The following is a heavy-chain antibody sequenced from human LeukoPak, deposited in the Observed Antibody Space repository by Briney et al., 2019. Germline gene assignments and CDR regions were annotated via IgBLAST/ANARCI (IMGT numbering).Heavy chain of an antibody. CDR3: ARGKWELLSHYWCFDL. CDR1: GDSVSSNSAA. Sequence: SQSLSLTCAISGDSVSSNSAAWNWIRQSPSRGLEWLGRTYYRSKWYNDYAVSVKSRITINPDTSKNQFSLQLNSVTPEDTAVYYCARGKWELLSHYWCFDLWGRGTLVTVSS. V-gene: IGHV6-1*01. J-gene: IGHJ2*01. CDR2: TYYRSKWYN. D-gene: IGHD1-26*01.